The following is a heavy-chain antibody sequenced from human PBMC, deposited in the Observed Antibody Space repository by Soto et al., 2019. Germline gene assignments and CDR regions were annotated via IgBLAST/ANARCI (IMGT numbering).Heavy chain of an antibody. V-gene: IGHV4-39*01. CDR1: GGSISSSSYY. D-gene: IGHD6-13*01. CDR2: IYYSGST. J-gene: IGHJ4*02. CDR3: ARRGSSCWYGV. Sequence: QLQLQESGPGLVKPSETLSLTCTVSGGSISSSSYYWGWIRQPPGKGLEWIGTIYYSGSTYYNPSLKSRVTISVDTSKNQFSLKLSSVTAADTAVYYGARRGSSCWYGVWGQGTLVTVSS.